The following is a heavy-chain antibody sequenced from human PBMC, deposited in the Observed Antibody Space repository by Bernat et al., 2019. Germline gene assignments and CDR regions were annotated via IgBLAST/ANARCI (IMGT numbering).Heavy chain of an antibody. CDR2: ISGYGGST. CDR3: VRESSSSFDY. V-gene: IGHV3-23*04. Sequence: EVQLVESGGGLVQPGGSLRLSCAASGFTFSNNAMTWVRQAPGKGLQWVSGISGYGGSTYYADSVKGRFTISRDNSKNTLYLQMNSLRAEDTAVYHCVRESSSSFDYWGQGILVTVSS. J-gene: IGHJ4*02. CDR1: GFTFSNNA. D-gene: IGHD6-6*01.